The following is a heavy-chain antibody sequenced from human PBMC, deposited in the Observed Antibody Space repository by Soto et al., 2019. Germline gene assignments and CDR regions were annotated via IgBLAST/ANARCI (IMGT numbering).Heavy chain of an antibody. CDR3: AKSIAVAGTFDY. D-gene: IGHD6-19*01. CDR1: GFTFSSYA. CDR2: ISGSGGST. Sequence: EVQLLESGGGLVQPGGSLRLSCAASGFTFSSYAMSWVRQAPGKGLEWVSAISGSGGSTYYADSVKGRFTISRDNSKNTLYLQVNSLRAEDTAVYYCAKSIAVAGTFDYWGQGTLVTVSS. J-gene: IGHJ4*02. V-gene: IGHV3-23*01.